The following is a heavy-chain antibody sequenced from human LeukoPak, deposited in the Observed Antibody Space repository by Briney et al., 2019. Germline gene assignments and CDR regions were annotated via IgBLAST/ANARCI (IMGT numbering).Heavy chain of an antibody. Sequence: PSETLSLTCTVSTFSITDYYRSWIRQPPGKGLEWIGYFYYSGRTNYNPSLKSRVTISVDTSKNQFSLKLSSVTAADTAVYYCARHKNYYGSGSYDDFDIWGQGTMVTVSS. CDR2: FYYSGRT. D-gene: IGHD3-10*01. J-gene: IGHJ3*02. CDR1: TFSITDYY. CDR3: ARHKNYYGSGSYDDFDI. V-gene: IGHV4-59*08.